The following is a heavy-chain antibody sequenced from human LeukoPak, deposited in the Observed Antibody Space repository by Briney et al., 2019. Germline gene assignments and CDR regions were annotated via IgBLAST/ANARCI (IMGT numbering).Heavy chain of an antibody. CDR3: ASFPPYMVRTDAFDI. Sequence: GGSLRLSCAASGFTFSSYGIHWVRQAPGKGLEWVAFIGYDGSNKYYADSVKGRFTISRDNSKNTLYLQMNSLKPEDTAVYYCASFPPYMVRTDAFDIWGQGTMVTVSP. V-gene: IGHV3-30*02. D-gene: IGHD3-10*01. CDR1: GFTFSSYG. CDR2: IGYDGSNK. J-gene: IGHJ3*02.